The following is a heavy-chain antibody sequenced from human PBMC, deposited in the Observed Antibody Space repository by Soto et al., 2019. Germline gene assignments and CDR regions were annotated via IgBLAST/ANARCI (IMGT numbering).Heavy chain of an antibody. J-gene: IGHJ3*02. Sequence: GGSLRLSCAASGFTFSSYGMHWVRQAPGKGLEWVAVISYDGSNKYYADSVKGRFTISRDNSKNTLYLQMNSLRAEDTAVYYCAKADYYDSSGQILDAFDIWGQGTMVTVSS. D-gene: IGHD3-22*01. V-gene: IGHV3-30*18. CDR3: AKADYYDSSGQILDAFDI. CDR2: ISYDGSNK. CDR1: GFTFSSYG.